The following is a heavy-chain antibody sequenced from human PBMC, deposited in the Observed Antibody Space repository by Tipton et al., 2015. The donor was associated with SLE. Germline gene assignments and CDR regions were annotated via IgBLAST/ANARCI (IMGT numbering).Heavy chain of an antibody. D-gene: IGHD1-7*01. V-gene: IGHV4-38-2*01. CDR2: IYHSGST. CDR1: GYSISSGYY. Sequence: GLVKPSETLSLTCAVSGYSISSGYYWGWIRQPPGKGLEWLGSIYHSGSTYYHPSLKSRVTISVDTSKNQFSLKLRSVTAADTAVYYCARGPGTAGQVYYGMDVWGQGTTVTVSS. J-gene: IGHJ6*02. CDR3: ARGPGTAGQVYYGMDV.